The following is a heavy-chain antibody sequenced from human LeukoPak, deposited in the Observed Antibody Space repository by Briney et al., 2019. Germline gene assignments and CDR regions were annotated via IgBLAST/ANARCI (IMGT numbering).Heavy chain of an antibody. CDR1: GYTFTSYY. CDR3: ARVEWEYTAMVTGPRGMDV. D-gene: IGHD5-18*01. J-gene: IGHJ6*02. Sequence: ASVKVSCKASGYTFTSYYMRWVRQAPGQGLEWMGIINPSGGSTSYAQKFQGRVTMTRDTSTSTVYMELSSLRSEDTAVYYCARVEWEYTAMVTGPRGMDVWGQGTTVTVSS. V-gene: IGHV1-46*01. CDR2: INPSGGST.